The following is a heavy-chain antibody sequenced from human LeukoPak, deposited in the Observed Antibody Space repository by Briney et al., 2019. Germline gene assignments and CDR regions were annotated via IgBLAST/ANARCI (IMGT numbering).Heavy chain of an antibody. CDR2: ISGSGGST. D-gene: IGHD3-22*01. CDR3: AKESYYYDSSGYSYYFDY. Sequence: RGSLRLSCAASGFTFSGYAMSWVRQAPGKGLEWVSAISGSGGSTYYADSVKGRFAISRDNSKNTLYLQMNSLRAEDTAVYYCAKESYYYDSSGYSYYFDYWGQGTLVTVSS. J-gene: IGHJ4*02. V-gene: IGHV3-23*01. CDR1: GFTFSGYA.